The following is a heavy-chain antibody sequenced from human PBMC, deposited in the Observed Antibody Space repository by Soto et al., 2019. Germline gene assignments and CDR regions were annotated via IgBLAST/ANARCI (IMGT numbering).Heavy chain of an antibody. Sequence: EVQLVESGGGLAQPGGSLRLSCEASGFIFSMHWMRWVRQAPGKGLEWVANINENGDAQYYVGSLRGRFTVSRDNTKNSLYLQMNNVRVDDTAVYYCAREGVGHLDREFEVWGQGTMVTVSS. CDR2: INENGDAQ. CDR1: GFIFSMHW. V-gene: IGHV3-7*01. CDR3: AREGVGHLDREFEV. J-gene: IGHJ3*01. D-gene: IGHD1-26*01.